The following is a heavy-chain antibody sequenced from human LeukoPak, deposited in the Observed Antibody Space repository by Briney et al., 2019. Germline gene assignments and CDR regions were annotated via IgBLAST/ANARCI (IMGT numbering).Heavy chain of an antibody. CDR2: IYYSGST. V-gene: IGHV4-31*03. J-gene: IGHJ3*02. Sequence: SETLSLTCTVSGGSISSGGYYWSWIRQRPGKGLEWIGYIYYSGSTYYNPSLKSRVTISVDTSKNQFSLKLSSVTAADTAVYYCARGHYYDSGDAFDIWSQGTMVTVSS. CDR3: ARGHYYDSGDAFDI. CDR1: GGSISSGGYY. D-gene: IGHD3-22*01.